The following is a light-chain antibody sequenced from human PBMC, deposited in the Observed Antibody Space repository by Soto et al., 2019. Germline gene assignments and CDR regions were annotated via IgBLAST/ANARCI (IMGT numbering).Light chain of an antibody. CDR1: SSDIGNYNL. Sequence: QSALTQPASVSGSPGQSITISCTGSSSDIGNYNLVSWYQQHPGKAPKLMIFEATKRPSGVSNRFSGSRSGNMASLTISALQAEDESYYSCYSFAGGATFLFGGGTKVTVL. J-gene: IGLJ2*01. CDR3: YSFAGGATFL. CDR2: EAT. V-gene: IGLV2-23*02.